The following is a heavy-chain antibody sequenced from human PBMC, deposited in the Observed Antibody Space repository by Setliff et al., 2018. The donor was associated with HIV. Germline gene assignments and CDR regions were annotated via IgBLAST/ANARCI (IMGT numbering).Heavy chain of an antibody. CDR2: IKINSGGT. D-gene: IGHD4-17*01. CDR3: VREGAGPTDDAFDI. Sequence: HGLEWMGWIKINSGGTKFTQKFQGRVTMTRDTSLSTAYMELSRLRSDDTAVYYCVREGAGPTDDAFDIWGQGTMVTVSS. V-gene: IGHV1-2*02. J-gene: IGHJ3*02.